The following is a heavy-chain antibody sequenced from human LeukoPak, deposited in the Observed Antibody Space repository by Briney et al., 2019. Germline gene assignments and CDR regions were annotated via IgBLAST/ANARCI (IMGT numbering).Heavy chain of an antibody. Sequence: RGSLRLSCAASGFTFSSSWMHWVRQAAGRGLVWVSRINVDGSSTNYADSAKGRFTISRDNAKNTMYLQMNCLRAEDTAVYYCARDSTDCTNGVCYNWFDYWGQGTLVTVSS. V-gene: IGHV3-74*01. CDR2: INVDGSST. D-gene: IGHD2-8*01. CDR1: GFTFSSSW. CDR3: ARDSTDCTNGVCYNWFDY. J-gene: IGHJ4*02.